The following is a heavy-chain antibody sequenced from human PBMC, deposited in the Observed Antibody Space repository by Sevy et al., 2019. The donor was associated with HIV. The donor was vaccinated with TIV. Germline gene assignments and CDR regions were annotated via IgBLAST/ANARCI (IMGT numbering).Heavy chain of an antibody. CDR2: ISGSGDST. CDR1: GFTFSNYA. Sequence: GGSLRLSCAASGFTFSNYATSWVRQAPGKGLEWVSDISGSGDSTYYADSVKGRFTISRDNSKITLYLQMSSLRADDRTVYYCAKLYYDFWSGYYPHTFDFWGQGTMVTVSS. CDR3: AKLYYDFWSGYYPHTFDF. J-gene: IGHJ3*01. V-gene: IGHV3-23*01. D-gene: IGHD3-3*01.